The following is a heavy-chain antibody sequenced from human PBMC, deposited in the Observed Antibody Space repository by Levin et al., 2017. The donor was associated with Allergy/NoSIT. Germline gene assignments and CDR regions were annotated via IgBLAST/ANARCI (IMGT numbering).Heavy chain of an antibody. CDR2: ISYDGSNK. CDR1: GFTFSSYA. J-gene: IGHJ4*02. V-gene: IGHV3-30*04. D-gene: IGHD6-13*01. CDR3: ARDEQQGFDY. Sequence: GESLKISCAASGFTFSSYAMHWVRQAPGKGLEWVAVISYDGSNKYYADAVKGRFTISRDNSKNTLYLQMNSLRAEDTAVYYCARDEQQGFDYWGQGTLVTVSA.